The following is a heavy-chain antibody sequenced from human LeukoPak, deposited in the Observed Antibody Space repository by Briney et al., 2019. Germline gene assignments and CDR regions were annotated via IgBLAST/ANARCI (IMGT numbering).Heavy chain of an antibody. D-gene: IGHD6-19*01. CDR1: GFTFSSYA. CDR2: ISYDGSNK. Sequence: PGRSLRLSCAASGFTFSSYAMHWVRQAPGKGLEWVAVISYDGSNKYYADSVKGRFTISRDNSKNTLYLQMNSLRAEDTAVYYCAKDRISSGWKNTDRSGSFDYWGQGTLVTVSS. J-gene: IGHJ4*02. CDR3: AKDRISSGWKNTDRSGSFDY. V-gene: IGHV3-30*04.